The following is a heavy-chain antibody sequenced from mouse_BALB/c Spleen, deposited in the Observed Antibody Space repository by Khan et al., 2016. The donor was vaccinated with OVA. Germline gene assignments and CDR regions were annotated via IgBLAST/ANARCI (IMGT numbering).Heavy chain of an antibody. CDR1: GHTFTDYN. Sequence: QVQLQQSGAELARPGASVKLSCKASGHTFTDYNINWVKQRTGQGLEWIGEIYPGSNNTYYNEKFKGKATLTADKSSSTAYMQLSSLTSEDSAVYVCAREWGAWFPYWGQGTLVTVSA. J-gene: IGHJ3*01. CDR2: IYPGSNNT. V-gene: IGHV1-77*01. CDR3: AREWGAWFPY.